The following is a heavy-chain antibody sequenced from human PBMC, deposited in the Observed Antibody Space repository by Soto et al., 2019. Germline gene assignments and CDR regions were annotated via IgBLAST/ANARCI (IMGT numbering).Heavy chain of an antibody. D-gene: IGHD3-9*01. CDR2: ISTSNGDT. Sequence: QVQLVQSGAEVKKPGASVKVSCKASGYTFTYQGISWVRQAPGQGLEWMGWISTSNGDTNYAQNLQGRVTLTTDTSTSTAYMDLRSLRSDETAVYYCARDISTRRSADFWGQGTLVTVSS. J-gene: IGHJ4*02. CDR1: GYTFTYQG. V-gene: IGHV1-18*01. CDR3: ARDISTRRSADF.